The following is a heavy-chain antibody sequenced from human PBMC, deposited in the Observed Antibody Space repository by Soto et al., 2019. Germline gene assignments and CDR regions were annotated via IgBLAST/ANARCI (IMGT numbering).Heavy chain of an antibody. V-gene: IGHV3-48*01. CDR2: ISSTSSPI. D-gene: IGHD3-10*01. J-gene: IGHJ4*02. Sequence: GGSLRLSCSASVFTFSNYCMNWVRPDPGKGLEWVSYISSTSSPIYYADSVQGRFTISRDNAKGSLYLQMNSLRAEDTAVYYCVRDDIVRVRGIYFDYWGQGTLVTVSS. CDR1: VFTFSNYC. CDR3: VRDDIVRVRGIYFDY.